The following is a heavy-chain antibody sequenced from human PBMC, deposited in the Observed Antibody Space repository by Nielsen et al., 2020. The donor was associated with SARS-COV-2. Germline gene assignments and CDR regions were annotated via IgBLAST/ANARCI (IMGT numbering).Heavy chain of an antibody. D-gene: IGHD6-13*01. V-gene: IGHV3-30*04. CDR1: GFNFRSYA. CDR2: ISFDGLYK. J-gene: IGHJ4*02. CDR3: AREDRTNWYGVDY. Sequence: GESLKISCAASGFNFRSYAIHWVRQAPGKGLEWVTVISFDGLYKQYTDSVKGRFSISRDNSKNTVSLQMDSLRREDTAVYYCAREDRTNWYGVDYWGQGTLVTVSS.